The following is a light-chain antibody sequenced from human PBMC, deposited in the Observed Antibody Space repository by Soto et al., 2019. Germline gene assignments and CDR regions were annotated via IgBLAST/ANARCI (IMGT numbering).Light chain of an antibody. J-gene: IGKJ1*01. CDR2: GAS. CDR3: QQYGSSPPWT. CDR1: QSVSSSY. V-gene: IGKV3-20*01. Sequence: EIVSTPSPGTLSLSPGERSTISFRASQSVSSSYLAWYQQKPGQAPRLLIYGASSRATGIPDRFSGSVSGTGFTLTISRLEPEDFAVYYCQQYGSSPPWTCGQGTKVDIK.